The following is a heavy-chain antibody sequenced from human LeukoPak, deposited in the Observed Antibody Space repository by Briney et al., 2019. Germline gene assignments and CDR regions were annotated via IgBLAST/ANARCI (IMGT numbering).Heavy chain of an antibody. Sequence: KTGGSLRLSCAASGPTFNDYYMSWIRQAPGKGLEWLLYINIGGTNTHYADSVKGRFTISRDNAKKSLYLEMNNLRAEDTAVYYCATDGAGFDTWGQGVLVTVSS. V-gene: IGHV3-11*01. CDR3: ATDGAGFDT. J-gene: IGHJ5*02. CDR1: GPTFNDYY. CDR2: INIGGTNT.